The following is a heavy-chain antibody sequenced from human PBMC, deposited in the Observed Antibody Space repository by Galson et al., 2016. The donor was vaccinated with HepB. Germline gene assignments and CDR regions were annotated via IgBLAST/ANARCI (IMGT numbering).Heavy chain of an antibody. Sequence: SLRLSCAASGFPFSLFGMNWVRQAPGKGLEWVAFISSTGNYIYYADSVRGRFTISRHSTENSLYLQMHSLRAEDTAVYFCATEGYSRSLDYWGQGTLITVSS. CDR3: ATEGYSRSLDY. CDR2: ISSTGNYI. V-gene: IGHV3-21*01. D-gene: IGHD1-26*01. CDR1: GFPFSLFG. J-gene: IGHJ4*02.